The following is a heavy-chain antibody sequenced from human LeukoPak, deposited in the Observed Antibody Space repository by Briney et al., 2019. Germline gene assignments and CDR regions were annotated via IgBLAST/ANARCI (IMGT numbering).Heavy chain of an antibody. CDR1: RGSIITYY. D-gene: IGHD4-17*01. CDR2: IYYSGST. V-gene: IGHV4-59*01. Sequence: SETLSVTCIVSRGSIITYYWSWIRQPPGKGREWMGHIYYSGSTNYNPSLKSRVTISVHTSKNQFSLKLSSVTAADTAVYYCARDLGGDYYFDYWGQGTLVTVSS. J-gene: IGHJ4*01. CDR3: ARDLGGDYYFDY.